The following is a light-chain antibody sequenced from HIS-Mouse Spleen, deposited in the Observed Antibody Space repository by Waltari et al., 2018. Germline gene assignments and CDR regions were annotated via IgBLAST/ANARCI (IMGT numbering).Light chain of an antibody. V-gene: IGLV1-44*01. CDR1: SSNIGSNT. CDR3: AAWDDSLNGNYV. J-gene: IGLJ1*01. Sequence: QSVLTQPPSASGTPGQRVTISCSGSSSNIGSNTGNWYQQLPGTAPKLLLYSNNQRPSGVPDRFSGSKSGTSASLAISGLQSEDEADYYCAAWDDSLNGNYVFGTGTKVTVL. CDR2: SNN.